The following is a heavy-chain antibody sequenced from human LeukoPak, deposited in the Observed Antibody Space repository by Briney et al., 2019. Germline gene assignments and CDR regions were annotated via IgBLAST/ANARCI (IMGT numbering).Heavy chain of an antibody. D-gene: IGHD2-2*01. Sequence: ASVEVSCKASGYTFTSYGISWVRQAPGQGLEWMGWISAYNGNTNYAQKLQGRVTMTTDTSTSTAYMELRSLRSDDTAVYYCARGIVVVPAAMAPGWFDPWGQGTLVTVSS. J-gene: IGHJ5*02. CDR1: GYTFTSYG. CDR3: ARGIVVVPAAMAPGWFDP. V-gene: IGHV1-18*01. CDR2: ISAYNGNT.